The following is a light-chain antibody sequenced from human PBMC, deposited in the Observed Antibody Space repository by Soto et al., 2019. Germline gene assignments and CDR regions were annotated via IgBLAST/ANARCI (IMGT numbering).Light chain of an antibody. CDR2: DAS. CDR3: QQHNRD. J-gene: IGKJ2*01. V-gene: IGKV1-5*01. Sequence: DIQMTQSPSTLSASVGDRVTISCRASQSISGYLAWYQQKPGKAPKVLIHDASSLETGVPSRFSGSGSGTEFTLTISSLQPDDFATYYCQQHNRDFGQGTKLEIK. CDR1: QSISGY.